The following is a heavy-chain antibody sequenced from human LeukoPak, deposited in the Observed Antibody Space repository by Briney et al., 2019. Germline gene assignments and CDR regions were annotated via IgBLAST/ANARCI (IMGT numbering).Heavy chain of an antibody. D-gene: IGHD3-10*01. CDR3: ARERGFSRCFDY. V-gene: IGHV3-30-3*01. J-gene: IGHJ4*02. CDR1: GFTFSSYA. Sequence: GRSLRLSCAASGFTFSSYAMHWVRQAPGKGLEWVAVISYDGSNKYYADSVKGRFTISRDNSKNTLYLQMNSLRAEDTAVYYCARERGFSRCFDYWGQGTLVTVSS. CDR2: ISYDGSNK.